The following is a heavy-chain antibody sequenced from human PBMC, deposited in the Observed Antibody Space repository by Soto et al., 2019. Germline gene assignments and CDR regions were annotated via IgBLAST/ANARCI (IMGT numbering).Heavy chain of an antibody. Sequence: QVQLVESGGGVVQPGRSLRLSCAASGFTFSSYAMHWVRQAPGKGLEWVAVISYDGSNKYYADSVKGRFTISRDNSKNTLYLQMNSLGAEDTAVYYCASEGISYYYDSSGSGENFDYWGQGTLVTVSS. CDR2: ISYDGSNK. V-gene: IGHV3-30-3*01. CDR1: GFTFSSYA. CDR3: ASEGISYYYDSSGSGENFDY. J-gene: IGHJ4*02. D-gene: IGHD3-22*01.